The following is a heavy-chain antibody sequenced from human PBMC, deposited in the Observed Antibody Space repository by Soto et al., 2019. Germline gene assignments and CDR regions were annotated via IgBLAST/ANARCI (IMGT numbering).Heavy chain of an antibody. V-gene: IGHV1-69*01. Sequence: QVQLVQSGAEVKKPGSSVKVSCKASGGTFSSYAISWVRQAPGQGLEWMGGIIPIFGTANYAQKFQGRVTITADESTRTAYMGLSSLGSEDTAVYYCAGGSRGGGASPPTGYGKNGMDVWGQGTTVTVSS. CDR3: AGGSRGGGASPPTGYGKNGMDV. D-gene: IGHD5-12*01. CDR1: GGTFSSYA. CDR2: IIPIFGTA. J-gene: IGHJ6*02.